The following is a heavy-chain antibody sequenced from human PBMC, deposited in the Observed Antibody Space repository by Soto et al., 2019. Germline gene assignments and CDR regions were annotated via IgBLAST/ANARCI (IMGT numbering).Heavy chain of an antibody. J-gene: IGHJ5*02. CDR2: VYFSGNT. CDR1: GGSLSSYY. D-gene: IGHD6-25*01. CDR3: GSVRPSGYVLS. V-gene: IGHV4-59*01. Sequence: SETLSLTCTVSGGSLSSYYRTWIRQSPGKGLEWIGYVYFSGNTNYNPSLKSRVTISIDTSKNQFSLRLASVTAADTAFYYCGSVRPSGYVLSWGQGTLVTVSS.